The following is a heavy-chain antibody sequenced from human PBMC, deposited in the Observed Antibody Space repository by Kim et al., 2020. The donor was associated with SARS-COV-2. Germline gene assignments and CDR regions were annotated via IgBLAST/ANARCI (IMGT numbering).Heavy chain of an antibody. CDR3: AKDGYFDKSGPTY. J-gene: IGHJ4*02. D-gene: IGHD3-22*01. V-gene: IGHV3-9*01. Sequence: YADSGKGRFTISKDLAKSSLYLHMNSLRAEDTAFYYCAKDGYFDKSGPTYWGQGTLVTVSS.